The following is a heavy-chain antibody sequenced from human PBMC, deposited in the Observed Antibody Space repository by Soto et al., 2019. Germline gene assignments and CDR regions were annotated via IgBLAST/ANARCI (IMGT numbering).Heavy chain of an antibody. D-gene: IGHD3-16*01. CDR2: ISIYNGNE. CDR3: ARDDPGEPIENIYYYALDD. J-gene: IGHJ6*02. V-gene: IGHV1-18*01. CDR1: GYTFTGYG. Sequence: QGRLVQAGAEVKKPGASVKVSCKASGYTFTGYGISWVRQAPGQGREWMGWISIYNGNENYAQKFQGRVTMTTDTATSTAYRELRIRRSADTAIYGCARDDPGEPIENIYYYALDDWGQGTTVTVSS.